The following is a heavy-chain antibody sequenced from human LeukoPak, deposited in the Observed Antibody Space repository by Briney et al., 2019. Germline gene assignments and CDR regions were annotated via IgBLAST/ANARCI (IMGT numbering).Heavy chain of an antibody. J-gene: IGHJ3*02. V-gene: IGHV4-59*01. CDR3: ASNSRVVVAAMGTDAFDI. CDR1: GGSISSYY. D-gene: IGHD2-15*01. CDR2: IYYSGST. Sequence: SETLSLTCTVSGGSISSYYWSWIRQPPGKGLEWIGYIYYSGSTNYNPSLKSRVTISVDTSKNQFSLKLSSVTVADTAVYYCASNSRVVVAAMGTDAFDIWGQGTMVTVSS.